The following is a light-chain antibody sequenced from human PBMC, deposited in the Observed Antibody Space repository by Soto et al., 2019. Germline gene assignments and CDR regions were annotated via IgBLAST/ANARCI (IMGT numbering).Light chain of an antibody. J-gene: IGKJ3*01. Sequence: DIQMTQSPSSLSASVGDRVTITCRASQGISNYVAWYQQKPGTAPKVLISAESTLQSGIPSRFSGSGFGTDFTLNISSLQPEDVATYYCQKYSSAPFTFGPGTKVEIK. CDR1: QGISNY. CDR3: QKYSSAPFT. V-gene: IGKV1-27*01. CDR2: AES.